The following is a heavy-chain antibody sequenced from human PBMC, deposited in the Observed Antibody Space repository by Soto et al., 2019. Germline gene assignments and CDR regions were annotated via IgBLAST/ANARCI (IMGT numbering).Heavy chain of an antibody. V-gene: IGHV3-30*18. J-gene: IGHJ4*02. CDR1: RFTFSSYG. CDR2: ISYDGSNK. D-gene: IGHD5-12*01. Sequence: QVQLVESGGGVVKPGRSLRPSCSASRFTFSSYGMNWVRQAPGKGLERVAVISYDGSNKYYADSVKGRFTISRDNSKNTLYLQMHRLRAEDTAVYYCAKGWSRWLQLGLDYWGQGTLVTVSS. CDR3: AKGWSRWLQLGLDY.